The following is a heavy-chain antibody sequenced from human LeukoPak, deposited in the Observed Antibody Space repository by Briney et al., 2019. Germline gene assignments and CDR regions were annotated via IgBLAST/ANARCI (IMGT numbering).Heavy chain of an antibody. CDR1: RYTFTSDY. CDR3: ARIRYYGSGSYLRGGSFDI. D-gene: IGHD3-10*01. CDR2: INPSGGST. Sequence: ASVKVSCNASRYTFTSDYMHWVRQAPGQGLEWMGIINPSGGSTSYAQKFQGRVTMTRDTSTSTVYMELSSLRSEDTAVYYCARIRYYGSGSYLRGGSFDIWGQGTMVTVSS. J-gene: IGHJ3*02. V-gene: IGHV1-46*01.